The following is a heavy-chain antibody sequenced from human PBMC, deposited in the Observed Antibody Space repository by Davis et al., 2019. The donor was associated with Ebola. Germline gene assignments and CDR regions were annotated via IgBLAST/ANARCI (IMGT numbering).Heavy chain of an antibody. V-gene: IGHV3-30*18. D-gene: IGHD5-24*01. CDR1: GFSFSNYG. J-gene: IGHJ6*02. CDR2: ISYEGSVK. CDR3: VKDRGEMSTIAYYSSGMDV. Sequence: GESLKIPCAASGFSFSNYGMQWVRQAPGKGLEWVAFISYEGSVKYYADSVKGRFTTSRDNSKNTLTLQMTSLGAEDTAVYYCVKDRGEMSTIAYYSSGMDVWGQGTTVTVSS.